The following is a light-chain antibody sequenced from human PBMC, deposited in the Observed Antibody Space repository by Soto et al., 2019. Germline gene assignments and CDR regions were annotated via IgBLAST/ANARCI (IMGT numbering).Light chain of an antibody. J-gene: IGKJ1*01. CDR3: QQYDSSPRT. CDR1: QTVDNF. Sequence: EIVLTQSPVIVSLSPGERATLSCRASQTVDNFLAWYQLKPGKAPRLLIYRTSNRATGIPDRFSGSGSGTDFTLTISRLEPEDFAVYWCQQYDSSPRTFGQGTKVDIK. V-gene: IGKV3-20*01. CDR2: RTS.